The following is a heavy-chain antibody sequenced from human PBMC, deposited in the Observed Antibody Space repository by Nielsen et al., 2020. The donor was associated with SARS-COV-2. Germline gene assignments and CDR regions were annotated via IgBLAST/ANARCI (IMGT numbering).Heavy chain of an antibody. Sequence: SLRLSCAASGFTFDDYAMHWVRQAPGKGLEWVSGISWNSGSIGYADSVKGRFTISRDNAKNSLYLQMNSLRDEDTAVYYCARDHGGSYGGWGQGTLVTVSS. CDR3: ARDHGGSYGG. J-gene: IGHJ4*02. D-gene: IGHD1-26*01. CDR1: GFTFDDYA. CDR2: ISWNSGSI. V-gene: IGHV3-9*01.